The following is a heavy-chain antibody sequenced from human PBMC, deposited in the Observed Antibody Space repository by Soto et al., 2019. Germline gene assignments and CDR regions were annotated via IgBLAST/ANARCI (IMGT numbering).Heavy chain of an antibody. CDR3: ARMNRDYYYYGMDV. CDR2: IDHNGVA. V-gene: IGHV4-4*02. J-gene: IGHJ6*02. CDR1: GDSISSSKW. Sequence: PSETLSLTCAVSGDSISSSKWWTWVRQTPEKGLEWIGKIDHNGVANYNPSLEGRVTISKDNSKNQIFLKVTSVTAADSAVYYCARMNRDYYYYGMDVWGQGATVTVSS.